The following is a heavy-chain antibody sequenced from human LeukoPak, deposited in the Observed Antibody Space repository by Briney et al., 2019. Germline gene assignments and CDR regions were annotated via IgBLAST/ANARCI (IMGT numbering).Heavy chain of an antibody. D-gene: IGHD2-15*01. CDR2: IHYSEST. CDR3: ARGYCSGGSCYSYYYYFYMDV. J-gene: IGHJ6*03. V-gene: IGHV4-39*07. CDR1: GGSISSSSYY. Sequence: PSETLSLTCTVSGGSISSSSYYWGWIPQPPGKGLEWIGSIHYSESTNYNPSLKSRVTISVDTTKNQFSLKLSSVSAADTAVYYCARGYCSGGSCYSYYYYFYMDVWGKGTTV.